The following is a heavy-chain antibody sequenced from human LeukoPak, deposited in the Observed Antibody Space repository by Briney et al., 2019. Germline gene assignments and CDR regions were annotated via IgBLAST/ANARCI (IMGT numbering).Heavy chain of an antibody. J-gene: IGHJ3*02. V-gene: IGHV4-39*07. Sequence: SETLSLTFTVSGGSISSSSYYWGWIRQPPGKGLEWIGSIYYSGSTYYNPSLKSRVTISVDTSKNQFSLKLSSVTAADTAVYYCANYLPKNKVQLEFYGYDAFDIWGQGTMVTVSS. D-gene: IGHD1-1*01. CDR1: GGSISSSSYY. CDR2: IYYSGST. CDR3: ANYLPKNKVQLEFYGYDAFDI.